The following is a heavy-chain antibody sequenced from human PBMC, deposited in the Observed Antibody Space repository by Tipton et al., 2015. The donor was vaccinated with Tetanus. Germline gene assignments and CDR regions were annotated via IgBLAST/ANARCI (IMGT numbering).Heavy chain of an antibody. V-gene: IGHV4-61*01. CDR2: ISNSGST. Sequence: TLSLTCTVSGGSVRGGSYQWNWIRQTPGKGLEWLAYISNSGSTNSNYSLKSRISISRDTSKNQFSLRLTSVTAADTAVYYCARDGGNYFYYGMNVWGQGAAVTVSS. J-gene: IGHJ6*02. CDR3: ARDGGNYFYYGMNV. CDR1: GGSVRGGSYQ.